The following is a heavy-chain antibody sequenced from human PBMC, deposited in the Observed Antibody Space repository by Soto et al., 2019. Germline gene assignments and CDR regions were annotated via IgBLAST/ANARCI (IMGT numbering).Heavy chain of an antibody. CDR2: IIPIFGTA. Sequence: SLEVSSKSSGGNFRRYAISWVRQAPGQGLEWMGGIIPIFGTANYAQKFQGRVTITADESTSTAYMELSSLRSEDTAVYYCACDSSGSLDYWGQGNLVTVCS. CDR3: ACDSSGSLDY. CDR1: GGNFRRYA. J-gene: IGHJ4*02. V-gene: IGHV1-69*13. D-gene: IGHD3-22*01.